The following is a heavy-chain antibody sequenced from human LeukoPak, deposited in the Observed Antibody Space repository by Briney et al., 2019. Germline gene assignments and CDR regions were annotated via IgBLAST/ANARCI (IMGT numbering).Heavy chain of an antibody. CDR1: GGSISSYY. Sequence: PSETLSLTCTVSGGSISSYYWSWIRQPPGKGLEWIGRIYTSGSTNYNTSLKSRVTMSVDTSKNQFSLKLSSVTAADTAVYYCARDLMVRPHAFDIWGQGTMVTVSS. D-gene: IGHD3-10*01. V-gene: IGHV4-4*07. CDR2: IYTSGST. CDR3: ARDLMVRPHAFDI. J-gene: IGHJ3*02.